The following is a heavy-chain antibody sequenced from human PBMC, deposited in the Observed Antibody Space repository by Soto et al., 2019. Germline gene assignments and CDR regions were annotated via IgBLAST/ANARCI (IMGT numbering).Heavy chain of an antibody. V-gene: IGHV3-53*04. CDR2: IYSGGST. CDR1: GFTVSSNY. J-gene: IGHJ6*03. D-gene: IGHD1-1*01. CDR3: ARARRESRYDERGRYMDV. Sequence: PGGSLRLSCAASGFTVSSNYMSWVRQAPGKGLEWVSVIYSGGSTYYADSVKGRFTISRHNSKNTLYLQMNSLRAEDTAVYYCARARRESRYDERGRYMDVWGKGTTVTVSS.